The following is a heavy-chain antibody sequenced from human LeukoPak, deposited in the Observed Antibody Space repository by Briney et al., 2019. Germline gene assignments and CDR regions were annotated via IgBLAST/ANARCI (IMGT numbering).Heavy chain of an antibody. CDR1: GLTFSSYS. Sequence: GGSLRLSCAASGLTFSSYSMNWVRQAPGKGLEWVSSISSSSSYIYYADSVKGRFTISRDNAKNSLYLQMNSLRAEDTAVYYCARVERLAYFDYWGQGTLVTVSS. J-gene: IGHJ4*02. CDR2: ISSSSSYI. CDR3: ARVERLAYFDY. V-gene: IGHV3-21*01. D-gene: IGHD6-25*01.